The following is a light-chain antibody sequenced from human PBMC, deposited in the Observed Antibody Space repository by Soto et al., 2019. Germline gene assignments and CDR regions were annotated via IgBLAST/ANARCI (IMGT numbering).Light chain of an antibody. V-gene: IGKV3-15*01. Sequence: EIVMTQSPATLSVSPGERATLSCRASQSVSNTLAWYQQKPGQAPRLLIYGAFTRATGIPARFSGSGSGKEFPLTISSLQSEDFAVYYCQQYNNWPPWTFGQGTKVEIK. CDR3: QQYNNWPPWT. CDR2: GAF. CDR1: QSVSNT. J-gene: IGKJ1*01.